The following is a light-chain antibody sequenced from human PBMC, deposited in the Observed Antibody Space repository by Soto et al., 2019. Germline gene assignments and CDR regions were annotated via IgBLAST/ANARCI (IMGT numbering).Light chain of an antibody. CDR1: QSISSY. J-gene: IGKJ1*01. CDR2: AAS. Sequence: DIQMTQSPSSLSASVGDRVTITCRASQSISSYLNWYQQKPGKAPKLLIYAASSLQSGVPSRFSGGGSGTDFTLTISCLQSEDFATYYCQQYYSYPWTFGQGTKVDI. CDR3: QQYYSYPWT. V-gene: IGKV1-39*01.